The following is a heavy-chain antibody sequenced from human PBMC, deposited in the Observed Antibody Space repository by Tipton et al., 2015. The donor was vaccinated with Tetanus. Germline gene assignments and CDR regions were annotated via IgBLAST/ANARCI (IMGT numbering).Heavy chain of an antibody. CDR2: ISPNSGST. J-gene: IGHJ3*02. CDR3: ARDEEEACLEGNQGFAFDI. Sequence: QLVQSGAEVKKPGASVKISCKASGYTFTSHFVHWVRQAPGQGLEWMGIISPNSGSTTFAQKFQGRIIMTRDTSTSSVSMELSSLRSGDTAVYFGARDEEEACLEGNQGFAFDIWGQGAMVIVSS. V-gene: IGHV1-46*01. CDR1: GYTFTSHF. D-gene: IGHD3-3*02.